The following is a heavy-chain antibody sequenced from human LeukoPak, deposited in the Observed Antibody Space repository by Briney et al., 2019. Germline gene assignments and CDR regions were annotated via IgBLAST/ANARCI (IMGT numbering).Heavy chain of an antibody. CDR2: IIPIFGSA. D-gene: IGHD6-6*01. CDR3: ARGGVAARPYYFDY. J-gene: IGHJ4*02. CDR1: GGTFSSYA. V-gene: IGHV1-69*05. Sequence: SVKVSCKASGGTFSSYAISWVRQAPGQGLEWMGGIIPIFGSANYAQKFQGRVTITTDESTSTAYMELSSLRSEDTAVYYCARGGVAARPYYFDYWGQGTLVTVSS.